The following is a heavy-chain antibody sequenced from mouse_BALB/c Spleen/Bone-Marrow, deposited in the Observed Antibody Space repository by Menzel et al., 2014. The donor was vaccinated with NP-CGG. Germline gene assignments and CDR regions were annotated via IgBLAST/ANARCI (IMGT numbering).Heavy chain of an antibody. CDR1: GYTFTIYW. V-gene: IGHV1-5*01. J-gene: IGHJ4*01. CDR2: IYPGNNDT. CDR3: TRSTGFYYGMDY. Sequence: EVQLQQSGTVLARPGASVKMSCKASGYTFTIYWMHWVKQRPGQGLEWIGTIYPGNNDTNYNQKFKGKAKLTAVTSTSTAYMELSSLTNEASAAYYCTRSTGFYYGMDYWGQGTSVTVSS.